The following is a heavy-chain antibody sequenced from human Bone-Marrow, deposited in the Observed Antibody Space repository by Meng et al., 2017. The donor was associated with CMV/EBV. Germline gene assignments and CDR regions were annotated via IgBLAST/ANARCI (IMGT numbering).Heavy chain of an antibody. Sequence: ASVKVSCKASGYTFTGYYMHWVRQAPGQGLEWMGWINAYNGNTNYAQKLQGRVTMTTDTSTSTAYMELRSLRSDDTAVYYCARDGGGVPAASYYYYGMDVWGQGTTVTVSS. CDR3: ARDGGGVPAASYYYYGMDV. D-gene: IGHD2-2*01. CDR1: GYTFTGYY. V-gene: IGHV1-18*04. J-gene: IGHJ6*02. CDR2: INAYNGNT.